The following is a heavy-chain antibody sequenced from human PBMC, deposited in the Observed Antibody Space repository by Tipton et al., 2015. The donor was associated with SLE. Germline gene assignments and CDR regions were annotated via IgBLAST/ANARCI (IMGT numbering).Heavy chain of an antibody. V-gene: IGHV4-39*01. Sequence: TLSLTCTVSGFSISSSSYTWGWIRQPPGKGLEWIGTIHYSGTTYYNPSLRSRVTISVDTSKNQFSLKLSSVTAADTAVYYCARLPTGFPNWFDPWGQGTPVTVSS. CDR2: IHYSGTT. CDR3: ARLPTGFPNWFDP. J-gene: IGHJ5*02. D-gene: IGHD4-17*01. CDR1: GFSISSSSYT.